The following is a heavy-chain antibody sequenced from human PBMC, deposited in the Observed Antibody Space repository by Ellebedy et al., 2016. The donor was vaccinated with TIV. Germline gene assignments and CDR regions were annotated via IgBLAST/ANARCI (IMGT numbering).Heavy chain of an antibody. CDR2: IRSKTYGGTT. J-gene: IGHJ4*02. CDR1: GFTVGKFA. Sequence: GESLKISCTASGFTVGKFAMSWFRQAPGKGLEWVGFIRSKTYGGTTEYAASVKVRFTLSRDDSNSIAYLEINSLKTEDTAVYYCSTGGDYLYPYYFDYWGQGTLVTVSS. CDR3: STGGDYLYPYYFDY. V-gene: IGHV3-49*03. D-gene: IGHD2-21*01.